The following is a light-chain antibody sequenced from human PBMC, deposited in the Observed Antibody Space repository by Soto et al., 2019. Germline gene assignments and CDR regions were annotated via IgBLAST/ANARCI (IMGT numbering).Light chain of an antibody. Sequence: QSALTQPPSVSGSPGQSVTISCTGTSSDVGAYDYVSWYQQHPGKAPKLMIYDVTKRPSGVPDRFSGSKSGNTASLTISGLQAEDEADYYCCSYAGSYASDYVFGAGTKETVL. CDR3: CSYAGSYASDYV. CDR1: SSDVGAYDY. V-gene: IGLV2-11*01. CDR2: DVT. J-gene: IGLJ1*01.